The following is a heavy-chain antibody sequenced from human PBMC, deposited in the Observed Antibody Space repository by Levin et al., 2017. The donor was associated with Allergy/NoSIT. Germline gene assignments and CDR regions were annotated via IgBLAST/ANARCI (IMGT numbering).Heavy chain of an antibody. Sequence: HPGGSLRLSCAASGFTFSRYWMSWVRQVPGKGLEWVANIKQDGSEKYYVDSVKGRFTISRDNAKNSLYLQMNSLRAEDTAVYYCARDNCISTSCHHFDYWGQGTLVTVSS. CDR1: GFTFSRYW. V-gene: IGHV3-7*01. J-gene: IGHJ4*02. CDR2: IKQDGSEK. D-gene: IGHD2-2*01. CDR3: ARDNCISTSCHHFDY.